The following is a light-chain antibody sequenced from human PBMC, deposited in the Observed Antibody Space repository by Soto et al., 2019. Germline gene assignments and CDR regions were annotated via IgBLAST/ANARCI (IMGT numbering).Light chain of an antibody. V-gene: IGKV1-5*03. CDR2: KAS. J-gene: IGKJ1*01. Sequence: QMPQSPSTLSGSVGDRVTITCRASQTISSWLAWYQQKPGKAPKLLIYKASTLKSGVPSRFSGSGSGTEFTLTISSLQPDDFATYYCQHYNSYSEAFGQGTKVDIK. CDR1: QTISSW. CDR3: QHYNSYSEA.